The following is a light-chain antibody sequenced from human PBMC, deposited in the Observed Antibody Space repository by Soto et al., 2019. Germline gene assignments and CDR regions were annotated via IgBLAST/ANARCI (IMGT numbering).Light chain of an antibody. CDR1: ESFLYRSNNKNY. J-gene: IGKJ4*01. Sequence: DIVMTQSPDSLAVSLGERATINCKSSESFLYRSNNKNYLAWYQKKVGQPPKLLIYWASTRESGVPDRFSGSGSGTDFTLTISSLQTEDVAVYYCQQSYSTPTFGGGTKVDIK. V-gene: IGKV4-1*01. CDR3: QQSYSTPT. CDR2: WAS.